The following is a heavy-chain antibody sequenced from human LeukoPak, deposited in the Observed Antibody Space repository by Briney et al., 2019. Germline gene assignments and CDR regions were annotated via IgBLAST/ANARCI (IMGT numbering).Heavy chain of an antibody. CDR1: GLTFSSYG. V-gene: IGHV3-30*18. D-gene: IGHD2-2*01. CDR3: AKDAPDIVVVPAATPAQPLNWFDP. CDR2: ISYDGSNK. Sequence: GGSLRLSCAASGLTFSSYGVHWVRQAPGKGLEWVAVISYDGSNKYYADSVKGRFTTSRDNSKNTLYLQMNSLRAEDTAVYYCAKDAPDIVVVPAATPAQPLNWFDPWGQGTLVTVSS. J-gene: IGHJ5*02.